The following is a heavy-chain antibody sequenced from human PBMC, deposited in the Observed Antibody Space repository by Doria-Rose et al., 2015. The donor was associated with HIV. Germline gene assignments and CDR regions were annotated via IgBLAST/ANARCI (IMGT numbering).Heavy chain of an antibody. V-gene: IGHV4-38-2*02. D-gene: IGHD1-26*01. CDR2: IYQSGNP. Sequence: GPGLVMPSGTLSLTCTVSGYSISSGYYWGWIRQPPGKGLEWIGSIYQSGNPYYNPSLKRRVTISIDTSENQFSLKLSPVTAADTAVYYCVRPLSGSYRGWDWYFDLWGRGTLVTVSS. J-gene: IGHJ2*01. CDR1: GYSISSGYY. CDR3: VRPLSGSYRGWDWYFDL.